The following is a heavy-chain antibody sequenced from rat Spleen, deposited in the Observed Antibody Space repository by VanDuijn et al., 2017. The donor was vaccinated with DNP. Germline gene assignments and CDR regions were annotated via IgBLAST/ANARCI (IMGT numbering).Heavy chain of an antibody. J-gene: IGHJ2*01. D-gene: IGHD1-11*01. CDR3: AKEFGGFYFDY. CDR1: GFTFSDHN. Sequence: EVKLVESGGGLVQPGRSLKLSCVASGFTFSDHNMAWVRQAPKKGLEWVATIIYDGSSTYYRDSVKGRFTISRDNAENTVYLQMNSLRSDDTATYYCAKEFGGFYFDYWGQGVMVTVSS. CDR2: IIYDGSST. V-gene: IGHV5-7*01.